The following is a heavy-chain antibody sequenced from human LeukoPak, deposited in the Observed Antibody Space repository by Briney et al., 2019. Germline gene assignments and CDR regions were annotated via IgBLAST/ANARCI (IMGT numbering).Heavy chain of an antibody. V-gene: IGHV3-15*01. J-gene: IGHJ3*02. CDR3: TTYYYDRSGYYYHDAFDI. D-gene: IGHD3-22*01. Sequence: GGTLRLSCAVSGFTFSSYAMTWVRQAPGKGLEWVGRIKSKTDGGTTDYAAPVKGRFTISRDDSKNTLYLQMNSLKAEDTAVYYCTTYYYDRSGYYYHDAFDIWGQGTMVTVSS. CDR2: IKSKTDGGTT. CDR1: GFTFSSYA.